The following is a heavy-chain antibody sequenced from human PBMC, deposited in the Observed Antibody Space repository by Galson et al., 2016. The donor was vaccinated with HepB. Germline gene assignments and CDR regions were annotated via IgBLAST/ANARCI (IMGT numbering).Heavy chain of an antibody. CDR3: ARIQGYCSGGTCYSRYYYGMDV. CDR1: GFSLITSEMS. D-gene: IGHD2-15*01. J-gene: IGHJ6*02. Sequence: PALVKPTQTLTLTCTFSGFSLITSEMSVNWIRQPPGKALEWLALIDGEGDRYYSESLKTRLTISKDSSKSQVVLTVTNVDPLDTATYYCARIQGYCSGGTCYSRYYYGMDVWGQGTTVTVSS. CDR2: IDGEGDR. V-gene: IGHV2-70*01.